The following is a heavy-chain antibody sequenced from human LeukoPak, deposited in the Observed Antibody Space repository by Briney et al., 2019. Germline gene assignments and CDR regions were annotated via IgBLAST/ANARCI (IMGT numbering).Heavy chain of an antibody. V-gene: IGHV3-48*03. CDR1: GFTFSSYE. D-gene: IGHD3-10*01. Sequence: GGSLRLSCAASGFTFSSYEMNWVRQAPGKGLEWVSYISSSGSTIYYADSVKGRFTISRDNAKNSLYLQMNSLRAEDTAVYYCARATFDTPPYGSGSYYNGRWGQGTLVTVSS. CDR3: ARATFDTPPYGSGSYYNGR. CDR2: ISSSGSTI. J-gene: IGHJ4*02.